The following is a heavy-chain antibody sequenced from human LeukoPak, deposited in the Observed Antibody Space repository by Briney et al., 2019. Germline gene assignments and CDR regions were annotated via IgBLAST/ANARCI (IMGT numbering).Heavy chain of an antibody. CDR2: ISGNGGST. Sequence: PGGSLRLSCAASGFTFSTYAMTWVRQAPGKGLEWFSAISGNGGSTYSADSVKGRFTISRDNSKNTLYLQMNSLTAEDTAVCYCAKGPVGPSSTYFSDFWGQGTLVVGSS. V-gene: IGHV3-23*01. D-gene: IGHD2-2*01. CDR1: GFTFSTYA. J-gene: IGHJ4*02. CDR3: AKGPVGPSSTYFSDF.